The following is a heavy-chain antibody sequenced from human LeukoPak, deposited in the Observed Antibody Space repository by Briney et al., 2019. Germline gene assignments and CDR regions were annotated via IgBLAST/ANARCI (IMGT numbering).Heavy chain of an antibody. CDR2: IYYSGST. CDR1: GGSISSYY. V-gene: IGHV4-59*01. CDR3: AREYSNYVPWYGMDV. J-gene: IGHJ6*02. D-gene: IGHD4-11*01. Sequence: SETLSLTCTVSGGSISSYYWSWIRQPPGKGLEWIGYIYYSGSTNYNPSLKSRVTISVDTSKNQFSLKLSSVTAADTAVYYCAREYSNYVPWYGMDVWGQGTTVTVSS.